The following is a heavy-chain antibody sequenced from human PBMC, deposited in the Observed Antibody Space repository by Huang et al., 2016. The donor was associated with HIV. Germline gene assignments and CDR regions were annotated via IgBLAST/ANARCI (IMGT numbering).Heavy chain of an antibody. D-gene: IGHD5-18*01. J-gene: IGHJ5*01. Sequence: QVQLQESGPGLVKPSETVSVTCTVSDDVTSNSYWGWIRQSPGRGLEWLGYISYTGTTNDNPSLKSRVTISLATSKNQFSLTLSAVTAADTAVYFCARGGFNYGSFWDSWGQGTLVTVSS. CDR2: ISYTGTT. CDR3: ARGGFNYGSFWDS. CDR1: DDVTSNSY. V-gene: IGHV4-59*01.